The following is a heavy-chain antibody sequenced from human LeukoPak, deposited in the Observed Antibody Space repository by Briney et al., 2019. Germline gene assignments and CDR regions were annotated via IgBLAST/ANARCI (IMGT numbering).Heavy chain of an antibody. CDR1: GFTFSSYS. CDR3: AREVGYSYGYYGAFDI. CDR2: ISSSSSTI. Sequence: GGSLRLSCAASGFTFSSYSMNWVRQAPGKGLEWVSYISSSSSTIYYADSVKGRFTISRDNAKNSLYLQMNSLRAEDTAVYYCAREVGYSYGYYGAFDIWGQGTMVTVSS. V-gene: IGHV3-48*04. J-gene: IGHJ3*02. D-gene: IGHD5-18*01.